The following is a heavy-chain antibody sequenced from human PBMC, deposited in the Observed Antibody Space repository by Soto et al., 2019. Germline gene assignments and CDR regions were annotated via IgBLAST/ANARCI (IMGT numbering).Heavy chain of an antibody. D-gene: IGHD6-19*01. V-gene: IGHV4-31*03. Sequence: SETLSLTCTVSGDSITSGVHYWSWIRQLPGKGLEWIGYIFYSGPTYYNPSLKSRVTISVDRSKNQFSLKLSSVTAADTAVYYCARAGGLGAVAVDYWGQGTLVTVSS. CDR3: ARAGGLGAVAVDY. J-gene: IGHJ4*02. CDR2: IFYSGPT. CDR1: GDSITSGVHY.